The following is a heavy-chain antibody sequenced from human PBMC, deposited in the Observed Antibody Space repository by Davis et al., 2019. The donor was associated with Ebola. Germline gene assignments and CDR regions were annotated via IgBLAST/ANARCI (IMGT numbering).Heavy chain of an antibody. CDR2: IYYSGST. J-gene: IGHJ3*02. CDR1: DGSISSGGYY. D-gene: IGHD3-22*01. CDR3: ARKRIQYYYDSSGYYYCHAFDI. V-gene: IGHV4-31*03. Sequence: SETLSLTCTVSDGSISSGGYYWSWIRQHPGKGLEWIGYIYYSGSTYYNPSLKSRVTISVDTSKNQFSLKLSSVTAADTAVYYCARKRIQYYYDSSGYYYCHAFDIWGQGTMVTVSS.